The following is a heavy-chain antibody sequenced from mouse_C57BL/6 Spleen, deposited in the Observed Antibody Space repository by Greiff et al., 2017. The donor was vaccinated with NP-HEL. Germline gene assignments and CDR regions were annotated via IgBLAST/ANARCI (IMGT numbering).Heavy chain of an antibody. CDR2: IYPGDGDT. CDR1: GYAFSSSW. J-gene: IGHJ2*01. Sequence: QVQLQHSGPELVKPGASVKISCKASGYAFSSSWMNWVKQRPGKGLEWIGRIYPGDGDTNYNGKFKGKATLTADKSSSTAYMQLSSLTSEDSAVYFCARYYDYLYFDYWGQGTTLTVSS. CDR3: ARYYDYLYFDY. D-gene: IGHD2-4*01. V-gene: IGHV1-82*01.